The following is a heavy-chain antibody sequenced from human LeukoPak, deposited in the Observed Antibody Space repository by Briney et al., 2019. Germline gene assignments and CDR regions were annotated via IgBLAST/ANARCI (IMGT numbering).Heavy chain of an antibody. V-gene: IGHV1-69*04. CDR2: IIPILGIA. CDR3: ARDPRSGLGAFDI. D-gene: IGHD3-10*01. CDR1: GGTFSSYT. Sequence: SVKVSCKASGGTFSSYTISWVRQAPGQGLEWMGRIIPILGIANYAQKFQGRVTITADKSTSTGYMELSSLRSEDTAVYYCARDPRSGLGAFDIWGQGTMVTVSS. J-gene: IGHJ3*02.